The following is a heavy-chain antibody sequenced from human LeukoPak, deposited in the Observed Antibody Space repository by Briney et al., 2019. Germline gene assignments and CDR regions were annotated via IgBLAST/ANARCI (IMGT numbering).Heavy chain of an antibody. Sequence: PSETLSLTCTVSGGSISSGGYYWSWIRQPPGKGLEWIGYIYHSGSTYYNPSFKSRVAISVDRSKNQFSLKLSSVTAADTAVYYCARESGYSGYDLGGSYDYWGQGTLVTVSS. CDR1: GGSISSGGYY. CDR2: IYHSGST. CDR3: ARESGYSGYDLGGSYDY. V-gene: IGHV4-30-2*01. D-gene: IGHD5-12*01. J-gene: IGHJ4*02.